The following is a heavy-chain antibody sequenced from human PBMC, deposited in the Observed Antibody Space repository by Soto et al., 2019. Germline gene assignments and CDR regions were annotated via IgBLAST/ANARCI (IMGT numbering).Heavy chain of an antibody. Sequence: SETLSLTCAVSGDSITSDKWWSWIRQPPGKGLQWIGEIYHSGSTKYNPSLKSRVIISVDKSKNQFSLKLSSVTAADTAVYYCASSRGLWFGSSKDAFDIWGQGTMVTVSS. CDR3: ASSRGLWFGSSKDAFDI. D-gene: IGHD3-10*01. CDR2: IYHSGST. CDR1: GDSITSDKW. V-gene: IGHV4-4*02. J-gene: IGHJ3*02.